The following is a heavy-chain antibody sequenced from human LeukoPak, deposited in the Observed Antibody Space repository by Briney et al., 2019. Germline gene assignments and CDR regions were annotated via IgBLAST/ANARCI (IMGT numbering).Heavy chain of an antibody. CDR2: INHSGST. V-gene: IGHV4-34*01. J-gene: IGHJ5*02. CDR1: GGSFSGYY. Sequence: SETLSLTCAVYGGSFSGYYWSWIRQPPGKGLEWIGEINHSGSTNYNPSLKSRVTISVDTSKNQFSLKLSSVTAADTAVYYCARERPLYCSGGSCRNNWFDPGGQGTLVTVSS. CDR3: ARERPLYCSGGSCRNNWFDP. D-gene: IGHD2-15*01.